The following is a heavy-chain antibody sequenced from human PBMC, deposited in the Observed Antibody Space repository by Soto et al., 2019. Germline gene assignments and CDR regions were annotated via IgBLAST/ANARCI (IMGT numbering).Heavy chain of an antibody. CDR2: ISSSGSTI. CDR1: GFTFSSYE. J-gene: IGHJ6*02. Sequence: PGESLRLSCAASGFTFSSYEMNWVRQAPGKGLEWVSYISSSGSTIYYADSVKGRFTISRDNAKNSLYLQMNSLRAEDTAVYYCASDGSGYVKIYYYYGMHVWGQGTTVT. CDR3: ASDGSGYVKIYYYYGMHV. V-gene: IGHV3-48*03. D-gene: IGHD5-12*01.